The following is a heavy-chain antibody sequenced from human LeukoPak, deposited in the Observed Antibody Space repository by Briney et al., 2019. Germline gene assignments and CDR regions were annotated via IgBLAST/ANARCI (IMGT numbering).Heavy chain of an antibody. CDR1: GGSFTTYY. CDR2: INHNEFT. D-gene: IGHD5-24*01. CDR3: ARGPRRWLQLGYYFDY. J-gene: IGHJ4*02. V-gene: IGHV4-34*01. Sequence: PSETLSLTCAVYGGSFTTYYWSWIRQPPGKGLEWIGEINHNEFTNYNPSLKNRVTITIDTSKKQFSLRLTSVTAADTAVYYCARGPRRWLQLGYYFDYWGQGTLVTVSS.